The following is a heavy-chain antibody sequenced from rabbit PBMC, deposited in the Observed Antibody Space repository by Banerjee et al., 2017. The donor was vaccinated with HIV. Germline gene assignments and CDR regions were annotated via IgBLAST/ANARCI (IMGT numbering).Heavy chain of an antibody. V-gene: IGHV1S40*01. CDR1: GMDFSKNYV. CDR3: ARELAWFIGWNFNL. J-gene: IGHJ4*01. CDR2: MDTSRGST. D-gene: IGHD1-1*01. Sequence: QSLEESGGDLVKPGGTLTLTCTASGMDFSKNYVMCWVRQAPGKGLELIACMDTSRGSTWYPSWAEGRFTIPNPSPTTVALQMTSQTAADTATYFCARELAWFIGWNFNLRGPGTLVT.